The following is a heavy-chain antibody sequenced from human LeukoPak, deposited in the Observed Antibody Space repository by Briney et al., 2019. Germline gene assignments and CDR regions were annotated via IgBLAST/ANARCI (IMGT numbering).Heavy chain of an antibody. J-gene: IGHJ4*02. V-gene: IGHV3-74*01. CDR3: ARDYGDY. CDR1: GFTFSRFW. CDR2: INTDASNT. Sequence: GGSLRLSCAASGFTFSRFWMHWVRQAPGKGLVWVSRINTDASNTIYADSVKGRFTISRDNAKNTLYLQMNSLRAEDTAVYYCARDYGDYWGQGTLVTVSS. D-gene: IGHD4-17*01.